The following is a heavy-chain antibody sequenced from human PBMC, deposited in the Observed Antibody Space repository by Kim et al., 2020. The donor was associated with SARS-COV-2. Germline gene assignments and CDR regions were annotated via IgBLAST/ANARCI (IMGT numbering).Heavy chain of an antibody. J-gene: IGHJ6*02. Sequence: GGSLRLSCAASGFIFSNAWMSWVRQAPGKGLEWVGRIKSKTDGGTTDYAAPVKGRFTISRDDSKNTLYLQMNSLKTEDTAVYYCTTEYYYGSGSYYKGYYYYGMDVWGQGTTVTVSS. V-gene: IGHV3-15*01. D-gene: IGHD3-10*01. CDR2: IKSKTDGGTT. CDR1: GFIFSNAW. CDR3: TTEYYYGSGSYYKGYYYYGMDV.